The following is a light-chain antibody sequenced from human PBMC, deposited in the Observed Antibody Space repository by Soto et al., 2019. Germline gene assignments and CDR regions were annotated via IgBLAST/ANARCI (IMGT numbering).Light chain of an antibody. J-gene: IGLJ3*02. CDR3: GTWDSSLSAGWV. Sequence: QSVLTHPPSVSAAPGQKVTISCSGSSSNIGNNYVSWYQQLPGTAPKLLIYENNKRPSGIPDRFSGSKSGTSATLGITGLQTGDEADYYCGTWDSSLSAGWVFGGGTKLTVL. CDR1: SSNIGNNY. CDR2: ENN. V-gene: IGLV1-51*02.